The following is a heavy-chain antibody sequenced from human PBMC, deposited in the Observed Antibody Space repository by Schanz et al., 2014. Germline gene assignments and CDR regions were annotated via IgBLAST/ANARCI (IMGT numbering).Heavy chain of an antibody. CDR1: GFTFSNHG. Sequence: VQLVESGGGLVQPGRSLRLSCAASGFTFSNHGMHWVRQSPGKGLEWVSSINSRSNFIYYADSVKGRFTISRDNSMNTLHLQMDGLRVEDTAVYYCARDAVALVPEYFMDVWGKGTPVTVSS. J-gene: IGHJ6*03. CDR3: ARDAVALVPEYFMDV. CDR2: INSRSNFI. V-gene: IGHV3-21*01. D-gene: IGHD2-15*01.